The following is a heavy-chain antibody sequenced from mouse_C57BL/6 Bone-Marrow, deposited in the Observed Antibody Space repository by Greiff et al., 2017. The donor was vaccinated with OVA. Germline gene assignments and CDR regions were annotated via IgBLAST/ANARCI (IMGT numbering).Heavy chain of an antibody. CDR2: INPNNGGT. V-gene: IGHV1-26*01. D-gene: IGHD1-1*01. J-gene: IGHJ1*03. CDR1: GYTFTDYY. CDR3: ARPVDYYGNSYWYVDV. Sequence: VQLQQSGPELVKPGASVKISCKASGYTFTDYYMNWVKQSHGKSLEWIGYINPNNGGTSYNQKFKGKATLTVDKSSSTAYMELRSLTSEDSAVYYCARPVDYYGNSYWYVDVWGTGTTVTVSS.